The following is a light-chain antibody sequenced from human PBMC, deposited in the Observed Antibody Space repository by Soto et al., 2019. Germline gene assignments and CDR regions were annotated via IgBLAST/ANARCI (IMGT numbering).Light chain of an antibody. V-gene: IGLV2-14*01. J-gene: IGLJ1*01. Sequence: QSALTQPPSASGSPGQSVAISCTGTSSDVGGYNYVSWYQQHPGKAPKLMIYGVSNRPSGVSNRFSGSKSGNTASLTISGLQAEDEADYYCVSYTSSIAWVFGTGTKVTVL. CDR1: SSDVGGYNY. CDR2: GVS. CDR3: VSYTSSIAWV.